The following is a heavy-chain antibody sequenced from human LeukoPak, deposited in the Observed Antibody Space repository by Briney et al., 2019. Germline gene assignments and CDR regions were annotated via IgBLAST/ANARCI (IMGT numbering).Heavy chain of an antibody. CDR2: ISGSGGST. CDR1: AFTFSAYT. CDR3: DAAVRAGTALVSADY. V-gene: IGHV3-23*01. D-gene: IGHD1-1*01. Sequence: PGGSLRLSCAAPAFTFSAYTGCSGSQGPGKGLEWVSSISGSGGSTYYADSVKGRFTISRDNSKNTLYLQMNSLRAEDTAVYYCDAAVRAGTALVSADYWGQGTLVTVSS. J-gene: IGHJ4*02.